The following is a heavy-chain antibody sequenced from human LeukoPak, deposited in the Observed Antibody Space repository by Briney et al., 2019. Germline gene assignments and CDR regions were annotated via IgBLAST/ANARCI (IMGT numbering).Heavy chain of an antibody. Sequence: PGGSLRLSCAASGLTFSSYGMNWVRQAPGKGLEWVASISSSGSYFYYADSVKGRFTISRDSAKNSLYLQMDSLRGDDTALYLCASAYWDDEVYWGQGALVTVSS. CDR1: GLTFSSYG. CDR3: ASAYWDDEVY. D-gene: IGHD1-1*01. V-gene: IGHV3-21*06. J-gene: IGHJ4*02. CDR2: ISSSGSYF.